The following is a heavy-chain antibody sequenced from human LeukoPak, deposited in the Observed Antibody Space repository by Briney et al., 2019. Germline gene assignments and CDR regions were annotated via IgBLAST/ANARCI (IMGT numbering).Heavy chain of an antibody. CDR2: ISSSGGST. CDR1: GFTFSSYA. CDR3: AGGGSYDILTGYYYYFDY. V-gene: IGHV3-23*01. J-gene: IGHJ4*02. D-gene: IGHD3-9*01. Sequence: GGSLRLSCAASGFTFSSYAMSGVRQAPGKGLEWVSAISSSGGSTYYADSVKGRFTISRDNSKNTLYLQMNSLRAEDTAVYYCAGGGSYDILTGYYYYFDYWGQGTLVTVSS.